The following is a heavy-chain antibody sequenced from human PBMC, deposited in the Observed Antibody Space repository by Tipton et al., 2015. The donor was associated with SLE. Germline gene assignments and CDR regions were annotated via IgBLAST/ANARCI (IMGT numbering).Heavy chain of an antibody. CDR2: ILPMFATP. Sequence: QSGAEVKKPGSSVKVSCKASGGTFSTFAISWVRQAPGQGLEWMGGILPMFATPNYAQKFRGRVTITAVESTSTDFMELSSLRSEDTAVFYCARDRGGCYDTSPYSWRVDSSGQGALVAVSS. CDR3: ARDRGGCYDTSPYSWRVDS. J-gene: IGHJ4*02. D-gene: IGHD3-22*01. CDR1: GGTFSTFA. V-gene: IGHV1-69*01.